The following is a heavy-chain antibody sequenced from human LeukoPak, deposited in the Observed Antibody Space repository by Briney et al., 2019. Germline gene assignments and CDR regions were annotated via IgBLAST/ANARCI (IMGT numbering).Heavy chain of an antibody. CDR2: IYPGDSDT. J-gene: IGHJ4*02. V-gene: IGHV5-51*01. Sequence: PGESLQISCKGSGYSFTSYWIGWVRQMPGKGLEWMGIIYPGDSDTRYSPSFQGQVTISADKSISTAYLQWSSLKASDTAMYYCARSYRPYVLTSQFDYWGQGTLVTVSS. CDR3: ARSYRPYVLTSQFDY. CDR1: GYSFTSYW. D-gene: IGHD3-10*02.